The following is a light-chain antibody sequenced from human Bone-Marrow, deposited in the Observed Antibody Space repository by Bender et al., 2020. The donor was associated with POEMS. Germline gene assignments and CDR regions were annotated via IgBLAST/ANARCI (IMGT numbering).Light chain of an antibody. CDR3: CSYAGLKTFV. Sequence: QSALTQPASVSGSPGQSITISCTGTSSDVGGYNYVSWYQQHPGKAPKLVIDDVTERPSGISPRFSGSKSGNTASLTISALQAEDEADYYCCSYAGLKTFVFGTGTKVTVL. J-gene: IGLJ1*01. CDR1: SSDVGGYNY. CDR2: DVT. V-gene: IGLV2-23*02.